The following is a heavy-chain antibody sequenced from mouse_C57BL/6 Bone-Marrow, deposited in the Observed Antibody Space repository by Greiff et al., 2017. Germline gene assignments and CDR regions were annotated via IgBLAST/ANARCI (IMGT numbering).Heavy chain of an antibody. D-gene: IGHD1-1*01. CDR1: GFTFSDYG. CDR3: ARIYYYGSSYGGCAMDY. V-gene: IGHV5-15*01. Sequence: EVKLVESGGGLVQPGGSLKLSCAASGFTFSDYGMAWVRQAPRKGPEWVAFISNLAYSIYYADTVTGRFTISRENAKNTLYLEMSSLRSEDTAMYYCARIYYYGSSYGGCAMDYWGQGTSVTVSS. CDR2: ISNLAYSI. J-gene: IGHJ4*01.